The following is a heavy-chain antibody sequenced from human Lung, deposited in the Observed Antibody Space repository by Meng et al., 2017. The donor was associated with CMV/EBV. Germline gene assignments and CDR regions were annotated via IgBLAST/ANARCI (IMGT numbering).Heavy chain of an antibody. J-gene: IGHJ4*02. CDR1: GGCFSSSNW. V-gene: IGHV4-4*02. CDR2: IYHSGST. Sequence: QGHLQGSCPGLVKPSGTLSLTCAVSGGCFSSSNWWRWVRQPPGKGLEWIGEIYHSGSTNYNPSLKSRVTISVDKSKNQFSLKLSSVTAADTAVYYCARVVTALWGYYFDYWGQGTLVTVSS. CDR3: ARVVTALWGYYFDY. D-gene: IGHD2-21*02.